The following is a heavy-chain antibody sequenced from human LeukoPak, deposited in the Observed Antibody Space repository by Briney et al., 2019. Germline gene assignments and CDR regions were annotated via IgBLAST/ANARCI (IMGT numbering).Heavy chain of an antibody. Sequence: GESLKISCKGSGYSFTSYWIGWVRQMPGKGLEWMGIIYPGDSDTRYSPSFQGQVTISADKSISTAYLQWSSLKASDTAMYYCARHFAPGSGWSPFDYWGQGTLVTVSS. CDR3: ARHFAPGSGWSPFDY. V-gene: IGHV5-51*01. D-gene: IGHD6-19*01. CDR2: IYPGDSDT. J-gene: IGHJ4*02. CDR1: GYSFTSYW.